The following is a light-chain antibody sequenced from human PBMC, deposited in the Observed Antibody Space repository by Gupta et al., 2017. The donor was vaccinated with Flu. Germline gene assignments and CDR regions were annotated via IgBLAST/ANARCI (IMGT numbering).Light chain of an antibody. Sequence: SALSQPASVSGSPGQSLTISCTGTSSYVVGYNYVSCNQQSPRNAPKLMIYEVSKRPAGVANLFSGAKAANTASLTISGLEVEDEDNYYCGSVTSTSTWVFGGGTKLTVL. CDR1: SSYVVGYNY. CDR3: GSVTSTSTWV. V-gene: IGLV2-14*01. J-gene: IGLJ3*02. CDR2: EVS.